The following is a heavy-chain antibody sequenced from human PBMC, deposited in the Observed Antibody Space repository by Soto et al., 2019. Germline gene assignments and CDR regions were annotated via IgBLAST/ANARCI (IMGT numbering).Heavy chain of an antibody. CDR3: ARGPYDYVWGSDPPHFDY. D-gene: IGHD3-16*02. CDR1: GFTFSDYY. Sequence: QVQLVESGGGLVKPGGSLRLSCAASGFTFSDYYMSWIRQAPGKGLEWVSYISSSGSTIYYADSVKGRFTISRDNAKNSLYMQLNSLRAEDTAVYYCARGPYDYVWGSDPPHFDYWGQGTLVTVSS. J-gene: IGHJ4*02. V-gene: IGHV3-11*01. CDR2: ISSSGSTI.